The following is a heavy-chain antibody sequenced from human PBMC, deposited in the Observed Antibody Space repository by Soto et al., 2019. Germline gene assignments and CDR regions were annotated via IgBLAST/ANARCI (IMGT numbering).Heavy chain of an antibody. Sequence: EVQLLESGGGLVQPGGSLRLSCAASEFAFSSYAMSWVRQAPGKGLEWVSGISSSGGSTYYADSVKGRFTISRDNSKNTLFLRMNRPRVEDTAVYYCMRPAPRGRHYFYFGMDVWGQGTTVTVSS. CDR1: EFAFSSYA. CDR2: ISSSGGST. V-gene: IGHV3-23*01. J-gene: IGHJ6*02. CDR3: MRPAPRGRHYFYFGMDV. D-gene: IGHD3-10*01.